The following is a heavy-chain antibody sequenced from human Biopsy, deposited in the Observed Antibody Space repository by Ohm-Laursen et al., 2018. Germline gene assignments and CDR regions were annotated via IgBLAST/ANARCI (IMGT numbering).Heavy chain of an antibody. CDR2: ISSTSRTT. J-gene: IGHJ4*02. Sequence: SLRLSCAASGFDSSGFSMTWVRQAPGKGLEWVSYISSTSRTTYYADSVKGRFTVSRDNAHNSLYLQMNSLRAEDTAVYYCARDWGGSYFDYWGQGTLVTVSS. CDR1: GFDSSGFS. D-gene: IGHD3-16*01. CDR3: ARDWGGSYFDY. V-gene: IGHV3-48*01.